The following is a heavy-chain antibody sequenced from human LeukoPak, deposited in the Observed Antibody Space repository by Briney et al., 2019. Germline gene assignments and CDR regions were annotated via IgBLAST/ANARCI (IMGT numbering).Heavy chain of an antibody. D-gene: IGHD6-19*01. CDR2: IYYSGST. Sequence: SETLSLTCTVSGGSISSSSYYWGWIRQPPGKGLEWIGSIYYSGSTYYNPSLKSRVTISVDTSKNQISLKLSSVTAADTAVYYCASSGSDSSGWYFYYYYGMDVWGQGTTVTVSS. CDR3: ASSGSDSSGWYFYYYYGMDV. V-gene: IGHV4-39*01. CDR1: GGSISSSSYY. J-gene: IGHJ6*02.